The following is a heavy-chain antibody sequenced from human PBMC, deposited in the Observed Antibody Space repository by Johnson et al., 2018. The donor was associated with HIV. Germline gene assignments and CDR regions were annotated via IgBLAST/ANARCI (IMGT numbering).Heavy chain of an antibody. CDR2: ISGNGGST. CDR1: RFTFSGYA. Sequence: VQLVESGGGWIQPGGSLRLSCAASRFTFSGYAMSWVRQAPGKGLEWVSAISGNGGSTGYADSVKGRFTISRDNAKNSLYLQMNSLRAEDTAVYYCARDSWGIAARPEVWRSFDIWGQGTMLTVSS. CDR3: ARDSWGIAARPEVWRSFDI. V-gene: IGHV3-23*04. J-gene: IGHJ3*02. D-gene: IGHD6-6*01.